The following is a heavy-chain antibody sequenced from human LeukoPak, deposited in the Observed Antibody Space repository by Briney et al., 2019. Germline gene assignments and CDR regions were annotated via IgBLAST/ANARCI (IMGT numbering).Heavy chain of an antibody. J-gene: IGHJ3*02. CDR1: GGSISGYY. CDR3: ARAIVGDPCGAFDI. Sequence: SETLSLTCTVSGGSISGYYWSWIRQPAGKGLEWIGRIYSSGSTNDNPSLRSRVTMSVDTSKIQFSLRLSSVTAADTAVYYCARAIVGDPCGAFDIWGQGTMVTVSS. V-gene: IGHV4-4*07. CDR2: IYSSGST. D-gene: IGHD1-26*01.